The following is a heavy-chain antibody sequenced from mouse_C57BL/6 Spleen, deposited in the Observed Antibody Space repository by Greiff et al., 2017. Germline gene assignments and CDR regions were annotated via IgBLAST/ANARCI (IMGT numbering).Heavy chain of an antibody. CDR2: INPNTGGT. CDR3: ARRDDGSSYDYAMDY. Sequence: VQLQQSGPELVKPGASVKIPCKASGYTFTDYNMDWVKQSHGKSLEWIGDINPNTGGTIYNQKFKGKATLTVDKSSSTAYMELRSLTSEDTAVYYCARRDDGSSYDYAMDYWGQGTSVTVSS. D-gene: IGHD1-1*01. J-gene: IGHJ4*01. V-gene: IGHV1-18*01. CDR1: GYTFTDYN.